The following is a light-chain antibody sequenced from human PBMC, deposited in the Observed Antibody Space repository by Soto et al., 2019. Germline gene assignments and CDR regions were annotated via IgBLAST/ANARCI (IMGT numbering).Light chain of an antibody. Sequence: DVQMTQSPSSLSASVGDRVTISCRTSQTISRYLNWYQQKPGKAPKLLIYAASSLQSGVPSRFSRSGSETDFTLTISSLQPEDFATYYCQQSYSSPGFGQGTKVEIK. V-gene: IGKV1-39*01. CDR1: QTISRY. CDR2: AAS. J-gene: IGKJ1*01. CDR3: QQSYSSPG.